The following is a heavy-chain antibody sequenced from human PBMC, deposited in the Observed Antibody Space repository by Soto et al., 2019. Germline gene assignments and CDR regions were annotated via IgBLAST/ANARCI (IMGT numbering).Heavy chain of an antibody. J-gene: IGHJ4*02. CDR3: ARSYSGYDYAEIDY. CDR1: GGTFSSYA. V-gene: IGHV1-69*13. CDR2: IIPIFGTA. Sequence: ASVKVSCKASGGTFSSYAISWVRQAPGQGLEWMGGIIPIFGTANYAQKFQGRVTITADESTSTAYMELSSLRSEDTAVYYCARSYSGYDYAEIDYWGQGTLVTVSS. D-gene: IGHD5-12*01.